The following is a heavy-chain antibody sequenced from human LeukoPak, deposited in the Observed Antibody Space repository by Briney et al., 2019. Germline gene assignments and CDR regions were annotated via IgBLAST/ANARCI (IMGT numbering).Heavy chain of an antibody. D-gene: IGHD5-24*01. CDR2: ISGSGGST. Sequence: GGSLRLSCAASGFTFSSYAMSWVRQAPGKGLEWVSAISGSGGSTYYADSVKGRFTISRDNSKNTQYLQMNSLRAEDTAVYYCAKDISTVEMATMAEYWGQGTLVTVSS. CDR3: AKDISTVEMATMAEY. J-gene: IGHJ4*02. CDR1: GFTFSSYA. V-gene: IGHV3-23*01.